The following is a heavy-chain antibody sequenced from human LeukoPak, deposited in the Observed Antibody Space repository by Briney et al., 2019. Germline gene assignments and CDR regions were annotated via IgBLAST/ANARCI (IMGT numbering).Heavy chain of an antibody. J-gene: IGHJ4*02. V-gene: IGHV3-7*02. CDR3: ASSIV. CDR1: GFTFSSNW. CDR2: INQEGSEK. D-gene: IGHD1-26*01. Sequence: PGGSLRLSCAVSGFTFSSNWMSWVRQAPGKELEWVANINQEGSEKYYADSVKGRFTISRDNAKNTLYLQMNSLRAEDTAVYYCASSIVGGQGTLVTVSS.